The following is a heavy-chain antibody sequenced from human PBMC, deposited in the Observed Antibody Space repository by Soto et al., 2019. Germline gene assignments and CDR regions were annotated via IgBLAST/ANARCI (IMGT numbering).Heavy chain of an antibody. V-gene: IGHV1-8*01. CDR1: GYTFTSYD. CDR3: ATSGSGWYLF. Sequence: QVQLVQSGAEVKKPGASVKVSCKVSGYTFTSYDINWVRQATGQGLEWMGWMNPNNGNTGFAQKFQGRITMTRNTSISTDYIELSSLRSEDTAVYYCATSGSGWYLFWGQGTLVPVSS. D-gene: IGHD6-19*01. CDR2: MNPNNGNT. J-gene: IGHJ4*02.